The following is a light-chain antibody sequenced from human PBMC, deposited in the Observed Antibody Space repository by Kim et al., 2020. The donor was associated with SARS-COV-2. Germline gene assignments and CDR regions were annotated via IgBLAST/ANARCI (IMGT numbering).Light chain of an antibody. CDR1: QSVSSN. Sequence: EVVMTQSPATLSVSPGERATLSCRASQSVSSNLAWYQQKPGQAPRLLIYGTSTRATGIQARFSGSGSGTEFTLIISSLQSEDFAVYYCQQYNNWPRTFGQGTKVDIK. J-gene: IGKJ1*01. V-gene: IGKV3-15*01. CDR2: GTS. CDR3: QQYNNWPRT.